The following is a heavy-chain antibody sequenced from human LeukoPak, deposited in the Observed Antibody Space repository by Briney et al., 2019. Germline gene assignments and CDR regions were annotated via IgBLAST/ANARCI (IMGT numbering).Heavy chain of an antibody. CDR1: GGTFSSYA. CDR2: IIPIFGTA. CDR3: ATWGYDILTGINWFDP. J-gene: IGHJ5*02. V-gene: IGHV1-69*01. Sequence: ASVKVSCKASGGTFSSYAISWVRQAPGQGLEWMGGIIPIFGTANYAQKFQGRVTITADESTSTAYMELSSLRSEDTAVYYCATWGYDILTGINWFDPWGQGTLVTVSS. D-gene: IGHD3-9*01.